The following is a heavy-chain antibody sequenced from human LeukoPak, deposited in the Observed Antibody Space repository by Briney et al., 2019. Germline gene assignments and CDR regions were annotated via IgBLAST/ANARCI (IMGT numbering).Heavy chain of an antibody. CDR3: ARTGTLGVDV. Sequence: AGGSLRLSCAASGFTFSSYSMNWVRQAPGKGLEWVSYISSSSSTIYYADSVKGRFTISRDKAKNSLYLQMNSLRAEDTAVYYCARTGTLGVDVWGQGTTVTSP. V-gene: IGHV3-48*01. CDR1: GFTFSSYS. CDR2: ISSSSSTI. D-gene: IGHD1-1*01. J-gene: IGHJ6*02.